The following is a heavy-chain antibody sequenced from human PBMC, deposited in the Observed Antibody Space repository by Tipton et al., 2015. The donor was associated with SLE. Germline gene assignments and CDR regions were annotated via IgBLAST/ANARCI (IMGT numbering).Heavy chain of an antibody. Sequence: QLVQSGAEVKKPGSSVKVSCKASGGTFSGYAINWVRQAPGQGLVWMGGIIPVLGTSTYAQKFQGRATITTDDSTSTAYMELRSLRSEDSAVYYCAKWGITIFGVALDGFDMWGQGTMVTVSS. J-gene: IGHJ3*02. V-gene: IGHV1-69*05. CDR3: AKWGITIFGVALDGFDM. CDR1: GGTFSGYA. CDR2: IIPVLGTS. D-gene: IGHD3-3*01.